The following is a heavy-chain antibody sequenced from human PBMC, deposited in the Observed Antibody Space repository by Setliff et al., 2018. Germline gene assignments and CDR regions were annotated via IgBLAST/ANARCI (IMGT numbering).Heavy chain of an antibody. D-gene: IGHD3-3*01. Sequence: SVKVSCKTSGGTFNSYGIDWVRQAPGQGLEWMGRIIPIFGTANYAQKFQGRVTITADKSTSTAYMELSSLRSEDTAVYYCARGRHPPWSGYPYYYMDVWGKGTTVTVSS. J-gene: IGHJ6*03. CDR1: GGTFNSYG. CDR2: IIPIFGTA. V-gene: IGHV1-69*06. CDR3: ARGRHPPWSGYPYYYMDV.